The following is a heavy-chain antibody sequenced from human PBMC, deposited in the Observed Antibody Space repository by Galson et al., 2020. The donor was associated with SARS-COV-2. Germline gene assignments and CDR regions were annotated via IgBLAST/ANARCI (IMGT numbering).Heavy chain of an antibody. Sequence: GGSLRLSCAASGFTFSSYSMNWVRQAPGKGLEWVSYISSSSSTIYYADSVKGRFTISRDNAKNSLYLQMNSLRAEDTAVYYCARDSLWFGELLRNDYWGQGTLVTVSS. CDR1: GFTFSSYS. CDR3: ARDSLWFGELLRNDY. D-gene: IGHD3-10*01. J-gene: IGHJ4*02. CDR2: ISSSSSTI. V-gene: IGHV3-48*01.